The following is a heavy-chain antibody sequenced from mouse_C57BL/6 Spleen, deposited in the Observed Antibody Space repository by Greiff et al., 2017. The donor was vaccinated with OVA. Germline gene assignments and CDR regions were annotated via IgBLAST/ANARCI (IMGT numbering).Heavy chain of an antibody. J-gene: IGHJ3*01. CDR3: ARGLLPFAY. CDR2: ISSGSSTI. V-gene: IGHV5-17*01. Sequence: VQLKESGGGLVKPGGSLKLSCAASGFTFSDYGMHWVRQAPEKGLEWVAYISSGSSTIYYADTVKGRFTISRDNAKNTLFLQMTSLRSEDTAMYYCARGLLPFAYWGQGTLVTVSA. CDR1: GFTFSDYG. D-gene: IGHD2-3*01.